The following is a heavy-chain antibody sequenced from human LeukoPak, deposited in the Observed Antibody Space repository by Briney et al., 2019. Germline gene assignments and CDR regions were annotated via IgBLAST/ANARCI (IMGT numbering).Heavy chain of an antibody. V-gene: IGHV3-48*02. CDR1: GFTFSSYA. CDR2: ISSSSSTI. D-gene: IGHD6-13*01. J-gene: IGHJ4*02. CDR3: ARRSAAGNDY. Sequence: PGGSLRLSCAASGFTFSSYAMIWVRQAPGKGLEWVSYISSSSSTIYYADSVKGRFTISRDNAKNSLYLQMNSLRDEDTAVYYCARRSAAGNDYWGQGTLVTVSS.